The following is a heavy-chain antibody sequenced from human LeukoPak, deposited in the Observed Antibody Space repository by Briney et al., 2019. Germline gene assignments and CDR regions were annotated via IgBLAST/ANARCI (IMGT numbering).Heavy chain of an antibody. Sequence: ETLSLTCTVSGGSISSSSYYWGWLRQPPGKGLEWVSAISGSGGSTYYADSVKGRFTISRDNSKNTLYLQMNSLRAEDTAVYYCAKSQLSSLRGSFDYWGQGTLVTVSS. V-gene: IGHV3-23*01. J-gene: IGHJ4*02. CDR2: ISGSGGST. CDR1: GGSISSSSYY. CDR3: AKSQLSSLRGSFDY. D-gene: IGHD3-10*01.